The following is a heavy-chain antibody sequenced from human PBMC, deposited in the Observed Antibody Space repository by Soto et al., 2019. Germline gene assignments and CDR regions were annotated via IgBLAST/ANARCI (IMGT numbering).Heavy chain of an antibody. CDR3: AKMVGATLVDY. D-gene: IGHD1-26*01. J-gene: IGHJ4*02. V-gene: IGHV4-4*01. CDR2: VHHSANT. CDR1: GASISSTSSGDW. Sequence: QVQLQESGPGLVKPSGTLSLTCTVSGASISSTSSGDWWSWVRQPPGKGLEWIGEVHHSANTNYTQSLRSRVTMSVDKSKNQFALRLSSVTAADTAVYCCAKMVGATLVDYWGQGTRVTVSS.